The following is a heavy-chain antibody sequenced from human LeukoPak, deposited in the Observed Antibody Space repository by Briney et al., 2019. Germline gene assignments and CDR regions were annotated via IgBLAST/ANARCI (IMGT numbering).Heavy chain of an antibody. CDR3: ARGRYFPSSSYNYYYYYGMDV. CDR2: INHSGGT. CDR1: GGSFSGYY. J-gene: IGHJ6*02. V-gene: IGHV4-34*01. Sequence: SETLSLTCAVYGGSFSGYYWSWIRQPPGKGLEWIGEINHSGGTSYNPSLKSRVTISVDTSKNQFSLKLGSVTAADTAVYYCARGRYFPSSSYNYYYYYGMDVWGQGTTVTVSS. D-gene: IGHD6-13*01.